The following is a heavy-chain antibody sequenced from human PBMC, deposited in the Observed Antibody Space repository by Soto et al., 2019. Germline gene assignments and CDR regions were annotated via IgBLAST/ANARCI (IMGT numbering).Heavy chain of an antibody. J-gene: IGHJ4*02. D-gene: IGHD6-19*01. CDR2: IRGRGNSA. CDR1: GFPFSTYD. Sequence: GGSLRLSCAASGFPFSTYDMIWVRQSPGKGLEWVSDIRGRGNSAFYADSVKGRFTISRDNSNNTLYLQMNNLRADDTAVYYCAREAPVAGNNYFDFWGQGTWFTVYS. V-gene: IGHV3-23*01. CDR3: AREAPVAGNNYFDF.